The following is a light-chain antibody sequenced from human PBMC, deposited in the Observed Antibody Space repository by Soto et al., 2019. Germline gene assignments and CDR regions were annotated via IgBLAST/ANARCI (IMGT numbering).Light chain of an antibody. CDR1: SSDVGTYNY. CDR2: EVN. CDR3: SSYAGNNNLYV. V-gene: IGLV2-8*01. Sequence: QSVLTQSPSASGSPGQTVTISCTGTSSDVGTYNYVSWYQQHPGKAPKLMIYEVNKRPAGVPDRFSGSKSGIMASLTVSGLQAEDEADYYCSSYAGNNNLYVFGTGTKVTVL. J-gene: IGLJ1*01.